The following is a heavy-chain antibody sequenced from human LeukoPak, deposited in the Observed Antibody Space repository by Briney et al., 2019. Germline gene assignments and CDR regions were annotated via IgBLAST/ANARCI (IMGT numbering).Heavy chain of an antibody. CDR1: GGSISSGDYY. Sequence: SQTLSLTCTVSGGSISSGDYYWSWIRQPPGKGLEWIGYIYYSGSTYYNPSLKSRVTISVDTSKNQFSLKLSSVTAADTAVYYCARSLRVATTFDYWGQGTLVTVSP. CDR3: ARSLRVATTFDY. V-gene: IGHV4-30-4*01. D-gene: IGHD5-12*01. J-gene: IGHJ4*02. CDR2: IYYSGST.